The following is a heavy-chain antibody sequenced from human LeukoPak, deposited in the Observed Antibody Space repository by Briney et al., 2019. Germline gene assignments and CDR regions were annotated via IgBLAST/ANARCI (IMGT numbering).Heavy chain of an antibody. J-gene: IGHJ4*02. V-gene: IGHV1-2*02. CDR2: INPNSGGT. CDR3: ARGGGVGGLFIFDY. CDR1: GYTFTGYY. D-gene: IGHD1-26*01. Sequence: ASVKVSCKASGYTFTGYYMHWVRQAPGQGLEWMGWINPNSGGTNYAQKFQGRVTMTRDTSISTAYMELSSLRSEDTAVYYCARGGGVGGLFIFDYWGQGTLVTVSS.